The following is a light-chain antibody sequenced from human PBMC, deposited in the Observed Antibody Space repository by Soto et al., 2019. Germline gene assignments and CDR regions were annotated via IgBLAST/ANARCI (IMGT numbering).Light chain of an antibody. CDR3: QQTYTTPEIP. Sequence: IQLTQSPSSLSASVGDRVTITCRASQDIAIYLAWYQQKPGEAPKLLIYAASTLYGGVPSRFSGRRSGTDFTLTISSLQPEDFATYYCQQTYTTPEIPFGQGTLLEIK. V-gene: IGKV1-9*01. CDR1: QDIAIY. CDR2: AAS. J-gene: IGKJ5*01.